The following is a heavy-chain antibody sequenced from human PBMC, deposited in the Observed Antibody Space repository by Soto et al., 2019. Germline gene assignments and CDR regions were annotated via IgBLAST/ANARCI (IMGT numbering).Heavy chain of an antibody. D-gene: IGHD6-13*01. Sequence: GESLKISCKGSGYSFPSQWIGWVRQTPGKGLEWMGSIYPADSDTRYSPSFQGQVIISADKSIRTAYLEWSSLKASDSAMYYCVSIHNSTTSYYDHSYGMDVWGQGTTVTVSS. J-gene: IGHJ6*02. CDR2: IYPADSDT. V-gene: IGHV5-51*01. CDR3: VSIHNSTTSYYDHSYGMDV. CDR1: GYSFPSQW.